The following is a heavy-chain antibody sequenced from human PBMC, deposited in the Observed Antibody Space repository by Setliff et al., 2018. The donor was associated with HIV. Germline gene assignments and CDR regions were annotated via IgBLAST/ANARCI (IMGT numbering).Heavy chain of an antibody. CDR3: ARDHAANYHDSSGYPLNYYYMDV. Sequence: LFLTCTVPGDSISSGSYYWSWIGQPARKGLEWIGNIYTSGSTNYNPSLKSRVTISVDTSKNQFSLKLSSVTAADTAVYYCARDHAANYHDSSGYPLNYYYMDVWGKETTVTVSS. V-gene: IGHV4-61*09. CDR1: GDSISSGSYY. J-gene: IGHJ6*03. D-gene: IGHD3-22*01. CDR2: IYTSGST.